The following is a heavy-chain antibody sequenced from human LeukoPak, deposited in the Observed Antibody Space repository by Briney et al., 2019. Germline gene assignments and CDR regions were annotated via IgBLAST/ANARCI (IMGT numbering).Heavy chain of an antibody. CDR1: GGSISSGGYY. Sequence: SETLSLTCTVSGGSISSGGYYWSWIRQHPGKGLEWIGYIYYSGSTYYNPSLKSRVIISVDTSKNQFSLKLSSVTAADTAVYYCARDPRRVAAAGSRGYGMDVWGQGTTVTVSS. D-gene: IGHD6-13*01. V-gene: IGHV4-31*03. CDR2: IYYSGST. CDR3: ARDPRRVAAAGSRGYGMDV. J-gene: IGHJ6*02.